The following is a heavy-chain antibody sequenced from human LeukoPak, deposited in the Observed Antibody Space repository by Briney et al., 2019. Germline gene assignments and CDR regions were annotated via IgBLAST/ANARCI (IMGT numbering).Heavy chain of an antibody. CDR2: IIPIFGIA. J-gene: IGHJ4*02. Sequence: SVTVSCKASGGTFSSYAISWVRQAPGQGLEWMGRIIPIFGIANYAQKFQGRVTITADKSTSTAYMELGSLRSEDTAVYYCARDTSTVQTYFDYWGQGTLVTVSS. D-gene: IGHD1-1*01. V-gene: IGHV1-69*04. CDR1: GGTFSSYA. CDR3: ARDTSTVQTYFDY.